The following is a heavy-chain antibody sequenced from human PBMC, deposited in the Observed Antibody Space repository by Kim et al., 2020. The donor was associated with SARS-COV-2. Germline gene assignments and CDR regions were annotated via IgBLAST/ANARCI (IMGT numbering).Heavy chain of an antibody. D-gene: IGHD1-26*01. V-gene: IGHV3-7*01. CDR2: IKEDGREK. Sequence: GGSLRLSCAASGFTFSKYWMSWVRQAPGKGLEWVANIKEDGREKYYVDSVKGRFTISRDNAKNSLYLQMSSLRAEDTAVYFCGRNYSYWGQGTLVTVSS. CDR3: GRNYSY. J-gene: IGHJ4*02. CDR1: GFTFSKYW.